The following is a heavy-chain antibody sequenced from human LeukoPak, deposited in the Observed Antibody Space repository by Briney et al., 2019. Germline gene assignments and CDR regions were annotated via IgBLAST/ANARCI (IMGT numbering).Heavy chain of an antibody. CDR2: IYSGGST. D-gene: IGHD1/OR15-1a*01. J-gene: IGHJ5*02. CDR1: EFIFSNYW. CDR3: ARDGNRGFDP. V-gene: IGHV3-53*01. Sequence: PGGSLRFSCAGSEFIFSNYWMSWVRQAPGKGLEWVSVIYSGGSTYYADSVKGRFTISRDNSKNTLYLQMNSLRAEDTAVYYCARDGNRGFDPWGQGTLVTVSS.